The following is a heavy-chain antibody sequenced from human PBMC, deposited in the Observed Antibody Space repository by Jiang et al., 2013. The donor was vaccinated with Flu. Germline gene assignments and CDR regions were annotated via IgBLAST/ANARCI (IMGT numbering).Heavy chain of an antibody. CDR1: GYTFTSYA. CDR2: INTNTGNP. CDR3: ARVSVGGKYYYYYGMDV. V-gene: IGHV7-4-1*02. J-gene: IGHJ6*02. Sequence: QSGSELKKPGASVKVSCKASGYTFTSYAMNWVRQAPGQGLEWMGWINTNTGNPTYAQGFTGRFVFSLDTSVSTAYLQISSLKAEDTAVYYCARVSVGGKYYYYYGMDVWGQGNPGHRLL.